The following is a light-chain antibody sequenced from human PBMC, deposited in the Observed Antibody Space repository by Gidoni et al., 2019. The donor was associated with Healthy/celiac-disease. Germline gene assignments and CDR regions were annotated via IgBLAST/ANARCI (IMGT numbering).Light chain of an antibody. CDR2: DVS. J-gene: IGLJ3*02. V-gene: IGLV2-14*01. CDR1: STHVGGDNY. Sequence: QSALTQPASVSGSPGQSITISCTGTSTHVGGDNYVSWYQQHPRKAPKLMIYDVSNRPSGVSKRFSGSKSGNTASLTICGLQAEDEADYYCSSYTSSSDRVFGGGTKLTV. CDR3: SSYTSSSDRV.